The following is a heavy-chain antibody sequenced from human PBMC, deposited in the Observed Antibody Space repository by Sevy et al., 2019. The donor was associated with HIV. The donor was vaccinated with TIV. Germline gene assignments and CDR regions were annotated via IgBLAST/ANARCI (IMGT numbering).Heavy chain of an antibody. Sequence: ASVKVSCKASGGTFSSYAISWVRQAPGQGFGWMGGIIPIFGTANYAQKFQGRVTITADESTRTAYMELSSLRSEDTAVYYCARITGTSFDYWGQGTLVTVSS. CDR3: ARITGTSFDY. V-gene: IGHV1-69*13. D-gene: IGHD1-20*01. CDR2: IIPIFGTA. CDR1: GGTFSSYA. J-gene: IGHJ4*02.